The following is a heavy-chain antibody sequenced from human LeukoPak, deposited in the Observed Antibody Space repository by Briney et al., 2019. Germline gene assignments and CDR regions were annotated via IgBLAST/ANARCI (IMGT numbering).Heavy chain of an antibody. Sequence: PGGSLRLSCAASGFTFSSYAMSWVRQAPGKGLEWVSAISGSGGSTYYADSVKGRFTISRDNSKNTLYLQMNSLRAEDTAVYYCAKDGRTYVRVFWSAPGYWGQGTLVTVSS. J-gene: IGHJ4*02. V-gene: IGHV3-23*01. CDR2: ISGSGGST. CDR3: AKDGRTYVRVFWSAPGY. D-gene: IGHD3-3*01. CDR1: GFTFSSYA.